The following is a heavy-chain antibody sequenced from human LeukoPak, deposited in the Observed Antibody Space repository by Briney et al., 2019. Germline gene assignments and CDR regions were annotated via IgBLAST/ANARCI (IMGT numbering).Heavy chain of an antibody. J-gene: IGHJ3*02. CDR3: ARRSAAKDAFDI. V-gene: IGHV3-20*04. D-gene: IGHD6-25*01. CDR1: GFTFDNYG. Sequence: PGGSLRLSCAASGFTFDNYGMSWVRLAPGKGLEWVSGINWNGGSIGYAHSVKGRFTISRDNAKNSLYLQMNSLRAEDTAVYYCARRSAAKDAFDIWGQGTMVTVSS. CDR2: INWNGGSI.